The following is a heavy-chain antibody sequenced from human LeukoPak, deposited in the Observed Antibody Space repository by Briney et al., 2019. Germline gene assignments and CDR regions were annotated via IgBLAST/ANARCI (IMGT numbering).Heavy chain of an antibody. Sequence: SETLSLTCAVYGGSFSGYYWSWIRQHPGKGLEWIGYIYYSGSTYYNPSLKSRVTISVDTSKNQFSLKLSSVTAADTAVYYCAGEVAPEYYFDYWGQGTLVTVSS. CDR2: IYYSGST. CDR3: AGEVAPEYYFDY. J-gene: IGHJ4*02. V-gene: IGHV4-31*11. CDR1: GGSFSGYY. D-gene: IGHD5-12*01.